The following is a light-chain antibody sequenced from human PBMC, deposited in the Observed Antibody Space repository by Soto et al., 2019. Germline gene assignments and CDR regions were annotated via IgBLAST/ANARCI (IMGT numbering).Light chain of an antibody. Sequence: QSVLTQPPSVSGAPGQRVTISCTGSSSNIGAGYDVQWYQQFPGTAPKLLMYGNSNRPSGVPDRFSGSKSGTSASLAITGLQAEDEADYYCQSYDSSLSDSVFGGGTQLTVL. CDR3: QSYDSSLSDSV. V-gene: IGLV1-40*01. J-gene: IGLJ2*01. CDR2: GNS. CDR1: SSNIGAGYD.